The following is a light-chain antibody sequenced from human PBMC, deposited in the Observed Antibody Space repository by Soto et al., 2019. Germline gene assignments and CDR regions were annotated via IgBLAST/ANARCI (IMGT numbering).Light chain of an antibody. CDR1: QSVSSSY. J-gene: IGKJ5*01. V-gene: IGKV3-20*01. CDR3: QQYGSSPPVT. CDR2: GAS. Sequence: EIVLTQSPGTLSLSPGERATLSCRASQSVSSSYLAWYQQKPGQAPRLLIYGASGRATGIPDRFSGSGSGTDFTLTISRLEPEDFAVYYCQQYGSSPPVTCGQGTRLENK.